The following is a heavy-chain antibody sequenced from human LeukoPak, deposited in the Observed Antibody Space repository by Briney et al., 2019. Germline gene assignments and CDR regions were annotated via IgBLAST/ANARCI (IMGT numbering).Heavy chain of an antibody. Sequence: SETLSLTCTVSGGSISSYYWSWIRQSPGKGLECIGYIHYTGSTNYNPSLKSRVTISVDTSKNQFSLKLSSVTAADTAVYYCARGLGGIAARRGAFDIWGQGTMVTVSS. J-gene: IGHJ3*02. V-gene: IGHV4-59*12. CDR2: IHYTGST. CDR3: ARGLGGIAARRGAFDI. D-gene: IGHD6-6*01. CDR1: GGSISSYY.